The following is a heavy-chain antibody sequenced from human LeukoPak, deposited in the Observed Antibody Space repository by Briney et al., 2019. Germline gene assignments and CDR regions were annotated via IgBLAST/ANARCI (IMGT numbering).Heavy chain of an antibody. D-gene: IGHD2-15*01. CDR3: TIGSSSGSLAY. CDR1: GASLNDNY. CDR2: IYTDGST. V-gene: IGHV4-4*07. J-gene: IGHJ4*02. Sequence: SGTLSLTCTVSGASLNDNYWSWSRQPAGKTLEWIGRIYTDGSTNYYPSLKSRVAISVDTSTNQFSLFLRSVTAADTAIYYCTIGSSSGSLAYWGQGTLVTVSS.